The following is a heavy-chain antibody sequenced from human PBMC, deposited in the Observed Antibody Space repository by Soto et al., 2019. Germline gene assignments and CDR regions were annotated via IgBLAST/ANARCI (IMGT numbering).Heavy chain of an antibody. J-gene: IGHJ5*02. CDR3: ARGIATGQLDP. V-gene: IGHV1-3*01. CDR1: GYTFTRYT. Sequence: ASVKVSCKASGYTFTRYTMNWVRQAPGQRLEWMGWINPDNGNTKSSQKFQDRVIITRDTSASTAYMDLSSLRSEDTAVYYCARGIATGQLDPWGQGTLVTSPQ. D-gene: IGHD2-15*01. CDR2: INPDNGNT.